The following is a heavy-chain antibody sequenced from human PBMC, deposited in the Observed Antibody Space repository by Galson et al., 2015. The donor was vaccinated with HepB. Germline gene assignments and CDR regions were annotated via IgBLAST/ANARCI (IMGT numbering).Heavy chain of an antibody. V-gene: IGHV3-30*03. CDR2: ISYDGSNK. D-gene: IGHD2-2*01. CDR3: AGTVVPAAGGPFDY. J-gene: IGHJ4*02. CDR1: GFTFSSYG. Sequence: SLRLSCAASGFTFSSYGMHWVRQAPGKGLEWVAVISYDGSNKYYAASVKGRFTISRDNSKNTLYLQMNSLRTEDTAVYYCAGTVVPAAGGPFDYWGQGTLVTVSS.